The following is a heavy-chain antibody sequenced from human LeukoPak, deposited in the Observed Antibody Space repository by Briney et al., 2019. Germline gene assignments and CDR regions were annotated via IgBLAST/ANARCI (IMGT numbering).Heavy chain of an antibody. CDR2: VYSSGST. CDR3: ARGPAFDI. V-gene: IGHV4-61*01. Sequence: SETLSLTCTVSGRSVSSGTYYWTWIRQPPGKGLECIGYVYSSGSTNYSASLKSRVTMSLEMSKNQFSLKLSSVTAADTAVYYCARGPAFDIWGQGTMVTVSS. CDR1: GRSVSSGTYY. J-gene: IGHJ3*02.